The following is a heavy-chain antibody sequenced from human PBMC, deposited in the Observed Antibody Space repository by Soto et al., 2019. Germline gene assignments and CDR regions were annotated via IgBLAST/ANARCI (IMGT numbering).Heavy chain of an antibody. CDR2: INPNSGGT. CDR1: GYTFTGYY. J-gene: IGHJ6*02. D-gene: IGHD2-8*01. CDR3: ARSYVSDYYGMDV. V-gene: IGHV1-2*04. Sequence: ASVKVSCKASGYTFTGYYMHWVRQAPGQGLEWMGWINPNSGGTNYAQKFQGWVTMTRDTSISTAYMELSRLRSDDTAVYYSARSYVSDYYGMDVWGQGTTVTVSS.